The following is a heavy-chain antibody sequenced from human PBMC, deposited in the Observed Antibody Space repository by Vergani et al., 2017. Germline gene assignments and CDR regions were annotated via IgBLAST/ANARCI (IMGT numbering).Heavy chain of an antibody. Sequence: QVQLVQSGAEVKKPGASVKVSCKASRYTFTSYDINWVRQATGQGLEWMGWMNPNSGNTGYAQKFQGRVTMTRNTSISTAYMELSSLRSEDTAVYYCARGPRSSGWYYNYYYYYMDVWGKGTTVTVSS. D-gene: IGHD6-19*01. CDR2: MNPNSGNT. J-gene: IGHJ6*03. V-gene: IGHV1-8*01. CDR3: ARGPRSSGWYYNYYYYYMDV. CDR1: RYTFTSYD.